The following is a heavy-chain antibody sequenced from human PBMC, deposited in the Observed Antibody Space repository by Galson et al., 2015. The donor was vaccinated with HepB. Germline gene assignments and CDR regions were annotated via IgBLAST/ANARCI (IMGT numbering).Heavy chain of an antibody. CDR1: GASINYYY. Sequence: LSLTCTVSGASINYYYCSWIRQPPGKGLEWFGSVHYSGGTQYNPAFESRVTMSVDTSKNQFSLTLTSVTAADTAMYYCARIDDGLNGCCHFDFWGQGALVTVSS. V-gene: IGHV4-59*01. J-gene: IGHJ4*02. CDR3: ARIDDGLNGCCHFDF. CDR2: VHYSGGT. D-gene: IGHD2-15*01.